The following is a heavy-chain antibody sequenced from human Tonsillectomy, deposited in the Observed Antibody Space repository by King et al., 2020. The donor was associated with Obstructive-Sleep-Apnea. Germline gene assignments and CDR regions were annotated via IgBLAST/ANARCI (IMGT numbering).Heavy chain of an antibody. Sequence: VQLVESGGGVVQPGRSLRLSCAASGFSFNTYALHWVRQAPGKGLEWVAGISLDGTNKNYADSVKGRFTVSRDNSKYMLYLQMNSLRPEDTAMYYCARVRVANGDFPPWGRGTLVTVSS. CDR3: ARVRVANGDFPP. D-gene: IGHD4-17*01. J-gene: IGHJ2*01. CDR1: GFSFNTYA. CDR2: ISLDGTNK. V-gene: IGHV3-30-3*01.